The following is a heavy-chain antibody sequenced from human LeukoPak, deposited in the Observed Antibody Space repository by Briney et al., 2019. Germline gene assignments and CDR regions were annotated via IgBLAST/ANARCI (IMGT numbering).Heavy chain of an antibody. CDR1: GGTFSSYA. CDR3: AXXPSSSGWYRLDY. D-gene: IGHD6-19*01. Sequence: VASVKVSCKASGGTFSSYAISWVRQAPGQGLEWMGGIIPIFGTANYAQKFQGRVTMTEDTSTDTAYMELSSLRSEDTAVYYCAXXPSSSGWYRLDYWGQGTLVTVSS. CDR2: IIPIFGTA. V-gene: IGHV1-69*06. J-gene: IGHJ4*02.